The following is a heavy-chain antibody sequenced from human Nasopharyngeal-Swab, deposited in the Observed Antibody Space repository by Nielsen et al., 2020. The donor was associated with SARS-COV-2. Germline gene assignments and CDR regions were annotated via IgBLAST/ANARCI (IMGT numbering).Heavy chain of an antibody. V-gene: IGHV3-21*01. CDR2: ISSSSYI. CDR3: AREPPYDFWSGYRFDY. D-gene: IGHD3-3*01. CDR1: GFTFSSYS. Sequence: GESLKISCAASGFTFSSYSMNWVRQAPGKGLEWVSSISSSSYIYYADSVKGRFTISRDNAKNSLYLQMNSLRAEDTAVYYCAREPPYDFWSGYRFDYWGQGTLVTVSS. J-gene: IGHJ4*02.